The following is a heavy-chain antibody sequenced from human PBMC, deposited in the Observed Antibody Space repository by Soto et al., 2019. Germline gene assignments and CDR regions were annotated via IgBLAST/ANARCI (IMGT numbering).Heavy chain of an antibody. V-gene: IGHV4-28*01. J-gene: IGHJ4*02. CDR1: GYSISSSKW. CDR3: ARREIQGPIDY. D-gene: IGHD1-26*01. CDR2: IYYSGTT. Sequence: QVQLQESGPGLVKPSDTLSLTCAVSGYSISSSKWCVWIRQPPGKGLEWIGYIYYSGTTYYNPSLKSRVTMSVDTSKTPFSLMLTSVTAVETAVYYCARREIQGPIDYWGPGTLVTVSS.